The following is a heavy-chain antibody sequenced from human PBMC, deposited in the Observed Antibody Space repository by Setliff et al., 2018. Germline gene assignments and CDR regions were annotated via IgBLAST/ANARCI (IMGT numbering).Heavy chain of an antibody. Sequence: GGSLRLSCAASGFTFSSYWMSWVRQTPGKGLEWVANIKQDGSKKYYVDSVKGRFTISRDNAKNSLYLQMNSLRAEDTAVYYCASGSSTSPYWGQGTLVTVSS. CDR2: IKQDGSKK. J-gene: IGHJ4*02. D-gene: IGHD2-2*01. CDR1: GFTFSSYW. CDR3: ASGSSTSPY. V-gene: IGHV3-7*01.